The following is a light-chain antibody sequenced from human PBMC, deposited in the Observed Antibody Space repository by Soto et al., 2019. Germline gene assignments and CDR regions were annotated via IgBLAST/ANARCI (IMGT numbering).Light chain of an antibody. CDR2: HVS. CDR3: SSYTSRSTVV. V-gene: IGLV2-14*01. J-gene: IGLJ2*01. Sequence: QSALTQPASVSGSPGQSITISCTGTSSDVGGYNYVSWYQQHPGKAPKLMIYHVSNRPSGVSNRFSGSKSGNTASLTISGLQAEDEADYYCSSYTSRSTVVFGGGTKLTVL. CDR1: SSDVGGYNY.